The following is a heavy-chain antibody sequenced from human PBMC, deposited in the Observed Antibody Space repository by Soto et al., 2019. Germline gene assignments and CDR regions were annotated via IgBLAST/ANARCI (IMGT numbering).Heavy chain of an antibody. D-gene: IGHD2-2*01. Sequence: QVQLVEFGGGVVQPGRSLRLSCAASRFTFSNYAMHWVRQAPGKGLQWVALISFDGSTKYYADSVKGRFTISRDNSKNPLYLQMNSLRAEDTAVYYCARSPGYCSTTRCYGRDFAMDVWGQATTVTVSS. CDR3: ARSPGYCSTTRCYGRDFAMDV. CDR2: ISFDGSTK. V-gene: IGHV3-30-3*01. J-gene: IGHJ6*02. CDR1: RFTFSNYA.